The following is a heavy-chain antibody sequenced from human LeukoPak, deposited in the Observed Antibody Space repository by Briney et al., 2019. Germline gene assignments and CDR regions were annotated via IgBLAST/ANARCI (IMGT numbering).Heavy chain of an antibody. CDR3: ARDLSFDWFPYYFDY. D-gene: IGHD3-9*01. J-gene: IGHJ4*02. CDR2: IIPILGIA. CDR1: GYTFTSYG. Sequence: ASVKVSCKASGYTFTSYGISWVRQAPGQGLEWMGRIIPILGIANYAQKFQGRVTITADKSTSTAYMELSSLRSEDTAIYYCARDLSFDWFPYYFDYWGQGILVTVSS. V-gene: IGHV1-69*04.